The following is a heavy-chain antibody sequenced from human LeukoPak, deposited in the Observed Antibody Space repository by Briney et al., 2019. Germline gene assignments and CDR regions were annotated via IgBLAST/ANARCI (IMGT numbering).Heavy chain of an antibody. Sequence: SETLSLTCTVSGGSISSSSYYWGWIRQPPGKGLEWIGSIYYSGSTYYNPSLKSRVTISVDTSKNQFSLKLSSVTAADTAVYYCARHGGYSNYAPYYYYYMDVWGKGTTVTVSS. CDR3: ARHGGYSNYAPYYYYYMDV. D-gene: IGHD4-11*01. CDR2: IYYSGST. J-gene: IGHJ6*03. V-gene: IGHV4-39*01. CDR1: GGSISSSSYY.